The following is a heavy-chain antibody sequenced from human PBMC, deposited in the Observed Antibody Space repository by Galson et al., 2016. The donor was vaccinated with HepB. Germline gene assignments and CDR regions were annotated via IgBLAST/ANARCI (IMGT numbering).Heavy chain of an antibody. J-gene: IGHJ6*02. D-gene: IGHD2-15*01. CDR3: ARQGYSNYANPRDV. V-gene: IGHV5-51*01. CDR1: GYNFADYW. CDR2: IYPGDSDA. Sequence: QSGAEVKKPGESLKISCKGSGYNFADYWIDWVRQTPGKGLEWMGIIYPGDSDARYSLSFQGHVTISSDKSIRTAYLQWSSLQASATAIDSCARQGYSNYANPRDVWGQGTAVTVAS.